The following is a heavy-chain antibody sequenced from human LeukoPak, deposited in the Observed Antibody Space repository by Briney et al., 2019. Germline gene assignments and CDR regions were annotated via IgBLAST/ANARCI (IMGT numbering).Heavy chain of an antibody. CDR2: MNPSSGKT. V-gene: IGHV1-8*01. D-gene: IGHD2-15*01. CDR3: ARAGRYCRGGSCYSDDYFDY. CDR1: GYTFTSYD. Sequence: ASVKVSCKASGYTFTSYDINWMRQATGQGPEWLGWMNPSSGKTGYAQKFQGRVTMTRNTSIVTAYMELSGLTSDDMAVYFCARAGRYCRGGSCYSDDYFDYWGQGTPVTVSS. J-gene: IGHJ4*02.